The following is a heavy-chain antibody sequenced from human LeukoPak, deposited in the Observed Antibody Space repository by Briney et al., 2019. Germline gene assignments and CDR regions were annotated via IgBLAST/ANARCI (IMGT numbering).Heavy chain of an antibody. D-gene: IGHD4-17*01. J-gene: IGHJ4*02. CDR3: ARGALRSGLDY. V-gene: IGHV4-31*03. CDR2: IFYSGST. CDR1: GGSINSGGYY. Sequence: NPSETLSLTCTVSGGSINSGGYYWSWIRQHPGKGLEWIGYIFYSGSTYYNPSLKSRVSISVDTSKNQFSLKLTSMTAADTAIYYCARGALRSGLDYWGQGTLVTVSS.